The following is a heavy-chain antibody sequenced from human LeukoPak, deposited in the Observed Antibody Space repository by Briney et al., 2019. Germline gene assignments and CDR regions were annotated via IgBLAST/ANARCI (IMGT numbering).Heavy chain of an antibody. V-gene: IGHV4-39*07. CDR3: ARAWQECHYYDSSGYYYLNWFDP. D-gene: IGHD3-22*01. Sequence: SETLSLTCTVSGGTTSSSSYYWGWIRQPPGKGLEWIGSIYYSGATSYNPSLKSRATISVDTSKNQFSLKLSSVTAADTAVYYCARAWQECHYYDSSGYYYLNWFDPWGQGTLVTVSS. CDR2: IYYSGAT. CDR1: GGTTSSSSYY. J-gene: IGHJ5*02.